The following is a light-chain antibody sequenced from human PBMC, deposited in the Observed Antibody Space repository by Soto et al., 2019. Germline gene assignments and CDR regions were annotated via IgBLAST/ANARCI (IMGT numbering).Light chain of an antibody. Sequence: QPVLTQPPSVSGAPGQRVTISCTGSSSNIGAGYDVHWYQQLPGTAPKLLIYGNSNRPSGVXXXXSGSKSGTSASLAITGXXXEDXAXXXCQSYDSSLSGYVFGTGTKVTVL. CDR3: QSYDSSLSGYV. CDR1: SSNIGAGYD. V-gene: IGLV1-40*01. J-gene: IGLJ1*01. CDR2: GNS.